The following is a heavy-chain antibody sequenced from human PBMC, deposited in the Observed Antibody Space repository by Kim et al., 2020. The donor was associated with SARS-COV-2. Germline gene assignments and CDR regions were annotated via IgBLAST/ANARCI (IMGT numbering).Heavy chain of an antibody. Sequence: GGSLRLSCAASGFTFSSYSMNWVRQAPGKGLEWVSSISSSSSYIYYADSVKGRFTISRDNAKNSLYLQMNSLRAEDTAVYYCARDRYYGSGTGGFDPWGQGTLVTVSS. CDR1: GFTFSSYS. D-gene: IGHD3-10*01. J-gene: IGHJ5*02. CDR3: ARDRYYGSGTGGFDP. CDR2: ISSSSSYI. V-gene: IGHV3-21*01.